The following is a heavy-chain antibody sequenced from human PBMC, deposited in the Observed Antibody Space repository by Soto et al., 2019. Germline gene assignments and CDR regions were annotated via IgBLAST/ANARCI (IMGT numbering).Heavy chain of an antibody. CDR1: GYTFTNYW. V-gene: IGHV5-51*01. Sequence: PEESLKVSCKGSGYTFTNYWIGGVPQIPGKGLEWMGIIYPGDSDTRYSPSFQGQVTISADKSINTAYLQWSSLKASDTGTYYCARKSWFGEPPFDPWGQGTLVTVSS. CDR2: IYPGDSDT. J-gene: IGHJ5*02. CDR3: ARKSWFGEPPFDP. D-gene: IGHD3-10*01.